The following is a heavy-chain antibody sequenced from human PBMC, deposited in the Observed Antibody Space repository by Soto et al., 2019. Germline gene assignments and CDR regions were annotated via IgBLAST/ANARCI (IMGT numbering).Heavy chain of an antibody. J-gene: IGHJ4*02. CDR1: GFTFSSYA. CDR2: ISGSGGST. V-gene: IGHV3-23*01. D-gene: IGHD5-18*01. Sequence: GGSLRLSCAASGFTFSSYAMSWVRQAPGKGLEWVSAISGSGGSTYYADSVKGRFTISRDNSKSTLYLQMNSLRAEDTAVYYCAKDNDDWDTAMVTDYFDYWGQGTLVTVSS. CDR3: AKDNDDWDTAMVTDYFDY.